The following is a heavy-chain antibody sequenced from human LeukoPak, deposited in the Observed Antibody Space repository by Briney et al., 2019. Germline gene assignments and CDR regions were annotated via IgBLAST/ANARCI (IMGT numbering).Heavy chain of an antibody. CDR3: ARDTTGIADY. J-gene: IGHJ4*02. CDR2: IYYSGST. Sequence: SETLSLTCTVSGGSISSGGYYWSWIRQHPGKGLEWIGYIYYSGSTYYNPSLKSRVTISVDTSKNQFSLKLSSVTAADTAVYYCARDTTGIADYWGQGTLVTVSS. V-gene: IGHV4-31*03. CDR1: GGSISSGGYY. D-gene: IGHD6-13*01.